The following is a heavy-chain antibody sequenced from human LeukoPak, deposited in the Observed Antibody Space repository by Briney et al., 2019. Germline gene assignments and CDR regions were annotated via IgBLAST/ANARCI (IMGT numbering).Heavy chain of an antibody. CDR3: AKAAKIPSYGDYPPDY. V-gene: IGHV3-23*01. CDR1: GFTFSSYA. CDR2: ISGSGGST. J-gene: IGHJ4*02. D-gene: IGHD4-17*01. Sequence: GESLRLSCAASGFTFSSYAMSWVRQAPGKGLEWVSAISGSGGSTYYADSVKGRFTISRDNSKNTLYLQMNSLRAEDTAVYYCAKAAKIPSYGDYPPDYWGQGTLVTVSS.